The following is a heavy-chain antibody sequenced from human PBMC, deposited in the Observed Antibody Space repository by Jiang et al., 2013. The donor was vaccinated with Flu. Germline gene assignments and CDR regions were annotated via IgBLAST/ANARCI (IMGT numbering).Heavy chain of an antibody. CDR2: ISAYNGNT. CDR1: GGTFSSYA. V-gene: IGHV1-18*01. CDR3: ARDYTTVGPDAFDI. J-gene: IGHJ3*02. Sequence: GAEVKKPGSSVKVSCKASGGTFSSYAISWVRQAPGQGLEWMGWISAYNGNTNYAQKLQGRVTMTTDTSTSTAYMELRSLRSDDTAVYYCARDYTTVGPDAFDIWGQGTMVTVSS. D-gene: IGHD4-23*01.